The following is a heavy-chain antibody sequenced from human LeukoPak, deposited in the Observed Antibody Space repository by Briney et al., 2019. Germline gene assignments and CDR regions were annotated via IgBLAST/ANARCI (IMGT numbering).Heavy chain of an antibody. D-gene: IGHD2-15*01. CDR2: ISGSGGGT. CDR1: GFTFSSYA. Sequence: GGSLRPSCAASGFTFSSYAMSWVRQAPGKGLEWVSAISGSGGGTYYADSVKGRFTISRDNSKNTLYLQMNSLRAEDTAVYYCATHRRDIVVVVAATSNWFDPWGQGTLVTVSS. CDR3: ATHRRDIVVVVAATSNWFDP. J-gene: IGHJ5*02. V-gene: IGHV3-23*01.